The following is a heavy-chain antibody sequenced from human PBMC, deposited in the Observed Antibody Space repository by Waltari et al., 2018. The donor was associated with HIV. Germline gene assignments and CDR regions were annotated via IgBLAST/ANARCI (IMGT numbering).Heavy chain of an antibody. V-gene: IGHV1-2*02. D-gene: IGHD3-22*01. Sequence: QVQLVQSGAEVKKPGASVKVSCKASGYTFTGYVMPWVRQAPVQGLEWMGWINPNSGGTNYAQKFQGRVTMTRDTSITTAYMEVSRLRSDDTAVYYCARVPYYYDTSAYPDYWGQGTLVTVSS. CDR3: ARVPYYYDTSAYPDY. CDR1: GYTFTGYV. J-gene: IGHJ4*02. CDR2: INPNSGGT.